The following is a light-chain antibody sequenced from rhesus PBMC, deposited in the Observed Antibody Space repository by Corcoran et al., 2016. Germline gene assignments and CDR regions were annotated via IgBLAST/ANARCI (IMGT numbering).Light chain of an antibody. Sequence: DIQMTQSPSSLSASVGDRVTITCRASENVNNYLNWYQQKPGKAPKLLIYKASTLQSGVPSRFRGSGSGTDYTFTISSLQPEDVATYYCQHGYGTPRTFGQGTKVEIK. J-gene: IGKJ1*01. V-gene: IGKV1-74*01. CDR2: KAS. CDR1: ENVNNY. CDR3: QHGYGTPRT.